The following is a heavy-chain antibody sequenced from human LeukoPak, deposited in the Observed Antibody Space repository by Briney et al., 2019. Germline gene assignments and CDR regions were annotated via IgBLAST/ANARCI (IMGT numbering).Heavy chain of an antibody. CDR1: GYTFTSYA. CDR3: ARGAILTGSSTYNWFDP. V-gene: IGHV1-46*01. Sequence: ASVKVSCKASGYTFTSYAMNWVRQAPGQGLEWMGIINPSGGSTSYAQKFQGGVTMTRDTSTSTVYMELSSLRSEDTAVYYCARGAILTGSSTYNWFDPWGQGTLVTVSS. CDR2: INPSGGST. D-gene: IGHD3-9*01. J-gene: IGHJ5*02.